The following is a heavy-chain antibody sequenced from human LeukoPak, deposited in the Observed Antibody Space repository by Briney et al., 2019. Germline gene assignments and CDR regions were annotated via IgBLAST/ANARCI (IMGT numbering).Heavy chain of an antibody. V-gene: IGHV3-23*01. CDR1: GFTFSSLA. J-gene: IGHJ4*02. CDR3: AKGAGYGDHRGSFDY. CDR2: ISGTGAST. Sequence: PGGSLRLSCAASGFTFSSLAVSWVRQAPGKGLEWVSTISGTGASTYYADSVEGRFTISRDNSKSTLYLQMNSLRAEDTAVYYCAKGAGYGDHRGSFDYWGQGTLFTVSS. D-gene: IGHD4-17*01.